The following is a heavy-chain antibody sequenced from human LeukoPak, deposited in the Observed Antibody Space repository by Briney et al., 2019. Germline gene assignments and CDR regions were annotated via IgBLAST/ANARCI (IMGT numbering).Heavy chain of an antibody. CDR1: GFAFSDYY. CDR3: ARDRSSGGAFDI. Sequence: PGGSLRLSCAGSGFAFSDYYMTWIRQAPGKGLEWISYITSSGSTIHYADSVKGRFTISRDNAKNSVYLEMNDLRLEGTALYYCARDRSSGGAFDIWGRGTMVTVSS. V-gene: IGHV3-11*01. D-gene: IGHD3-10*01. J-gene: IGHJ3*02. CDR2: ITSSGSTI.